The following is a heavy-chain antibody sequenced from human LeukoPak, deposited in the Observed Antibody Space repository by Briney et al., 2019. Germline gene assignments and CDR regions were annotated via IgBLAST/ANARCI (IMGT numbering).Heavy chain of an antibody. J-gene: IGHJ3*01. D-gene: IGHD2-2*01. CDR1: GGTFSSYA. V-gene: IGHV1-69*13. CDR3: ARASRRAIVVVPAAIYAFDF. Sequence: SVKVSCKASGGTFSSYAISWVRQAPGQGLEWMGGIIPIFGTANYAQKFQGRVTITADESTSTAYMELSSLRSEDTAVYYCARASRRAIVVVPAAIYAFDFWGQGTMVTVSS. CDR2: IIPIFGTA.